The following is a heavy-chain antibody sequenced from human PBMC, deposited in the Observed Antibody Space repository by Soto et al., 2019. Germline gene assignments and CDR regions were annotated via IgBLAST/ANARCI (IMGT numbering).Heavy chain of an antibody. CDR2: IGGSGART. D-gene: IGHD1-26*01. V-gene: IGHV3-23*01. Sequence: PGGSLRLSCGASGFSFSSYGMAWVRQAPGKGLEWVSGIGGSGARTYYADSVRGRFTISRDNSNNTLYLQMNSLRVEDTAVYYCANLHNGSPEGYFDYWGQGTLVTVSS. CDR3: ANLHNGSPEGYFDY. J-gene: IGHJ4*02. CDR1: GFSFSSYG.